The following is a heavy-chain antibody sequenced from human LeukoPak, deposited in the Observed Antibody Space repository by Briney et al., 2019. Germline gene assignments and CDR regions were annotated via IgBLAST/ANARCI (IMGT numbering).Heavy chain of an antibody. CDR3: ARGSCSSTSCYRDKYRYGMDV. V-gene: IGHV4-59*01. J-gene: IGHJ6*02. D-gene: IGHD2-2*01. Sequence: SETLSLTCTVSGGSLSTYYWSWIRQPPGKGLEWIGYIYYSGNSNYNPSLKSRVTISVDTSKNQFSLKLSSVTAADTAVYYCARGSCSSTSCYRDKYRYGMDVWGQGTTVTVSS. CDR2: IYYSGNS. CDR1: GGSLSTYY.